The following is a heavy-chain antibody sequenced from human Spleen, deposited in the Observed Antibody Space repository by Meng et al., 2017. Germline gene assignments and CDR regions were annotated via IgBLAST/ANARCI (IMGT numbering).Heavy chain of an antibody. CDR1: GFTFTDHW. J-gene: IGHJ3*02. CDR2: ISASGGST. CDR3: AKSASSGWTTLDAFDI. D-gene: IGHD6-19*01. Sequence: GESLKISCAASGFTFTDHWMHWVRQGPGKGLVWVSAISASGGSTYYPDSVKGRFTISRDNSKNTLYLQMNNLRAEDTAVYYCAKSASSGWTTLDAFDIWGQGKMV. V-gene: IGHV3-23*01.